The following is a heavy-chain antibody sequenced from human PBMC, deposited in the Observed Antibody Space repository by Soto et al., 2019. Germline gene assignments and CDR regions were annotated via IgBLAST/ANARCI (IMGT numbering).Heavy chain of an antibody. Sequence: QVQLVQSGAAVKKPGASVKVSCKTSGYTFTSYHISWVRQAPGQGLEWMGWISAYNTNTNYAQKFQGRVTMTPDTLTSTAYMELRSLRSDDTAVYYCARDTPPTDYWGQGTLVTVSS. V-gene: IGHV1-18*01. J-gene: IGHJ4*02. CDR3: ARDTPPTDY. CDR1: GYTFTSYH. CDR2: ISAYNTNT.